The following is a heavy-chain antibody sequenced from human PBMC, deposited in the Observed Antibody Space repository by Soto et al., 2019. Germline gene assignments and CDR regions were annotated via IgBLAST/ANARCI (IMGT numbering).Heavy chain of an antibody. V-gene: IGHV3-23*01. Sequence: EVQLLESGGGLVQPGGSLRLSCAASGCTFSSYAMSWVRQAPGKGLEWVSAISGSGGSTYYADSVKGRFTISRDNSKNTLYLQMNSLRAEDTAVYYCAKPAVLLWFGELNAPFFDPWGQGTLVTVSS. CDR1: GCTFSSYA. J-gene: IGHJ5*02. CDR2: ISGSGGST. D-gene: IGHD3-10*01. CDR3: AKPAVLLWFGELNAPFFDP.